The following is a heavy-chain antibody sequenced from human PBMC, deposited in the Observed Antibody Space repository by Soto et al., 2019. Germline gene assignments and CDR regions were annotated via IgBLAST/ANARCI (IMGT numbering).Heavy chain of an antibody. CDR1: GYSISSGDYY. J-gene: IGHJ4*02. D-gene: IGHD1-26*01. Sequence: QVQLQESGPGLVKPSQTLSLTCIVSGYSISSGDYYWSWIRQPPGKGLEWIGYIYYSGSTYYNPSVKSRVTLSVDTSKNQFSRKLTSVTAADTAVYYCARDRGGSYYLDYWGQGTLVTVSS. V-gene: IGHV4-30-4*01. CDR3: ARDRGGSYYLDY. CDR2: IYYSGST.